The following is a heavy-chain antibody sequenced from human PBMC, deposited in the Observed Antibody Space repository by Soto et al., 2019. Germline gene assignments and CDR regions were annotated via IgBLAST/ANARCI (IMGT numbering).Heavy chain of an antibody. J-gene: IGHJ1*01. Sequence: VQLVESGGGVFQPGRSLRLACAASGFTFSNYVMHWVRQAPGKGLEWVALISNDGNNEYYADSVKGRFTISRDNSRNTLYLSMDSLRPEDAAVYYCAKGGATLTSAEYFQYWGQGTLVTVSS. V-gene: IGHV3-30*18. D-gene: IGHD1-26*01. CDR1: GFTFSNYV. CDR2: ISNDGNNE. CDR3: AKGGATLTSAEYFQY.